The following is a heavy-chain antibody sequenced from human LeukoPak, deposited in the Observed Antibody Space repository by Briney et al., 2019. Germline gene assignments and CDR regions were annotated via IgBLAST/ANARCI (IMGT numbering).Heavy chain of an antibody. CDR3: ARGSSGWYHY. CDR1: GFTFSDYY. D-gene: IGHD6-19*01. CDR2: ISSSSSYI. Sequence: GGSLRLSCAASGFTFSDYYMNWVRQAPGKGLEWVSSISSSSSYIYYADSVKGRFTISRDNAKNSLYLQMNSLRAEDTAVYYCARGSSGWYHYWGQGTLVTVSS. V-gene: IGHV3-21*01. J-gene: IGHJ4*02.